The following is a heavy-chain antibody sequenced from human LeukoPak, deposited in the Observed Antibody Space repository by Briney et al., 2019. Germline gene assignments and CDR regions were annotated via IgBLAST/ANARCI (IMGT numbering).Heavy chain of an antibody. D-gene: IGHD6-6*01. V-gene: IGHV3-7*01. CDR3: ATYHRSSYYYIDA. CDR2: IKQDGSEK. J-gene: IGHJ6*03. Sequence: GGSLRLSCVASGFTFTSYFMSWVRQAPGKGLEWVANIKQDGSEKCYVDSVKGRFTISRDNAKNSLYLQMDSLGAEDTAVYFCATYHRSSYYYIDAWGKGTTVTASS. CDR1: GFTFTSYF.